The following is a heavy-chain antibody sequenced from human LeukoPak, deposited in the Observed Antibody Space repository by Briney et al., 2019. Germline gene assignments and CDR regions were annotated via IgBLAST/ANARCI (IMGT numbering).Heavy chain of an antibody. Sequence: GGSLTLSCAASGFTFSNAWMSWVRQAPGKGLEWVGRIKSKTDGGTTDYAAPVKGRFTISRDDSKNTLYLQMNSLKTEDTAVYYCTTLLGYCSRTSCYSPGDYWGQGTLVTVSS. CDR3: TTLLGYCSRTSCYSPGDY. D-gene: IGHD2-2*01. J-gene: IGHJ4*02. V-gene: IGHV3-15*01. CDR2: IKSKTDGGTT. CDR1: GFTFSNAW.